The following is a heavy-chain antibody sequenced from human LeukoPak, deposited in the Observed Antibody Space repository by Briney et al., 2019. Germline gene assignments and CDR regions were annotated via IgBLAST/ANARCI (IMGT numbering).Heavy chain of an antibody. V-gene: IGHV3-48*03. CDR2: ISSSGSTI. Sequence: GGSLRLSCAASGFPFSSYEMNWVRQTPGKGLEWVSYISSSGSTIYYADSVRGRFTISRDNAKNSLYLQMNSLRAEDTAVYYCARETLNWFDPWGQGTLVTVSS. CDR1: GFPFSSYE. CDR3: ARETLNWFDP. J-gene: IGHJ5*02.